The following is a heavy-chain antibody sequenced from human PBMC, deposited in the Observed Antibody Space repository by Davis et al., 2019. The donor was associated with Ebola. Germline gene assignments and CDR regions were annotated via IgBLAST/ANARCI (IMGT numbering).Heavy chain of an antibody. CDR1: GFTFSDYY. CDR2: ISSSGSTI. V-gene: IGHV3-11*04. J-gene: IGHJ6*03. Sequence: PGGSLRLSCAASGFTFSDYYMSWIRQAPGKGLEWVSYISSSGSTIYYADSVKGRFTISRDNAENSLYLQMDSLRDEDTSVYYCARVYDFPHYYMDVWGKGTTVTVSS. CDR3: ARVYDFPHYYMDV. D-gene: IGHD3-3*01.